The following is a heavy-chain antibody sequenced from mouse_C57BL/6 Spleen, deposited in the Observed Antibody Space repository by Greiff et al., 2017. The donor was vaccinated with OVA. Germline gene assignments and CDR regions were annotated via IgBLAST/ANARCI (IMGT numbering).Heavy chain of an antibody. D-gene: IGHD1-1*01. J-gene: IGHJ2*01. V-gene: IGHV1-82*01. CDR3: ARELLQDY. CDR1: GYAFSSSW. Sequence: VQLQESGPELVKPGASVKISCKASGYAFSSSWMNWVKQRPGKGLEWIGRIYPGDGDTNYNGKFKGKATLTADKSSSTAYMQLSSLTSEDSAVYFCARELLQDYWGQGTTLTVSS. CDR2: IYPGDGDT.